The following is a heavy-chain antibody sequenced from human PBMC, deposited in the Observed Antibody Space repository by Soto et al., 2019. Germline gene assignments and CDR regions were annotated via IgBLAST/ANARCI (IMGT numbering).Heavy chain of an antibody. CDR2: IYHSGST. Sequence: QVQLQESGPGLVKPSGTLSLTCAVSGGSISSSNWWSWVRQPPGKGLEWIAEIYHSGSTNYNPSLKGRVTISVDKAKKQFSLKLSSLTAADTAVYYCARAFGLQGDYGMDVWGRGTTVTVSS. CDR1: GGSISSSNW. V-gene: IGHV4-4*02. D-gene: IGHD3-16*01. J-gene: IGHJ6*02. CDR3: ARAFGLQGDYGMDV.